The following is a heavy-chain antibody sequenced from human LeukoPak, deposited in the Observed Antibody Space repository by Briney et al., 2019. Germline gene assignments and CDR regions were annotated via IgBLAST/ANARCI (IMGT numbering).Heavy chain of an antibody. J-gene: IGHJ1*01. CDR2: ISGSGGST. D-gene: IGHD4-17*01. CDR1: GFTFSSYA. Sequence: GGSLRLSCAASGFTFSSYAMSWVRQAPGKGLGWISAISGSGGSTYYADSVKGRFTISRDNSKNTLYLQMNSLRAEDTAVYYCAKDMGTTVTSYFQHWGQGTLVTVSS. V-gene: IGHV3-23*01. CDR3: AKDMGTTVTSYFQH.